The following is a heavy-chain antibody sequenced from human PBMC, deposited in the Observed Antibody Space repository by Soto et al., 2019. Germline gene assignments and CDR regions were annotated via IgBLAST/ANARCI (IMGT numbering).Heavy chain of an antibody. CDR3: ARDTYYYDSSGPPVDAFDI. J-gene: IGHJ3*02. D-gene: IGHD3-22*01. CDR2: IYYSGTT. CDR1: GGSISSGGYY. Sequence: QVQLQESSRGLVKPSQTLSLTCTVSGGSISSGGYYCSWIRQHPGKGLEWIGYIYYSGTTSYNPSPKSRVTISVDTSKNQFSLKLSSVTAADTAVYYCARDTYYYDSSGPPVDAFDIWGQGTMVTVSS. V-gene: IGHV4-31*03.